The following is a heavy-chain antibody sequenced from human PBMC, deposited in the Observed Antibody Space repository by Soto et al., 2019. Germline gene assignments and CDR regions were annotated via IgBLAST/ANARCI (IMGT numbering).Heavy chain of an antibody. J-gene: IGHJ4*02. CDR2: ISSSSSYI. D-gene: IGHD3-22*01. CDR3: ARARLWGYYDSSGSASSL. V-gene: IGHV3-21*01. Sequence: GGSLRLSCAASGFTFSSYSMNWLRQAPGKGLEWVSSISSSSSYIYYADSVKGRFTISRDNAKNSLYLQMNSLRAEDTAVYYCARARLWGYYDSSGSASSLWGQGTLVTVSS. CDR1: GFTFSSYS.